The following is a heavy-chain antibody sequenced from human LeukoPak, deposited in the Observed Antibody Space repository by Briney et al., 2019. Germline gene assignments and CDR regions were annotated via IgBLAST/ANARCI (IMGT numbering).Heavy chain of an antibody. V-gene: IGHV3-30*02. CDR3: ARASLLLRGPLLIYHFDF. CDR1: GFTFRISG. Sequence: GGSLRLSCTASGFTFRISGMNWVRQAPGKGLEWVASIQYDGNDKKFADSLKGRFTISRDNSKNTLYLQMNSLRAEDTAIYYCARASLLLRGPLLIYHFDFWGQGTLVTVSS. CDR2: IQYDGNDK. J-gene: IGHJ4*02. D-gene: IGHD3-10*01.